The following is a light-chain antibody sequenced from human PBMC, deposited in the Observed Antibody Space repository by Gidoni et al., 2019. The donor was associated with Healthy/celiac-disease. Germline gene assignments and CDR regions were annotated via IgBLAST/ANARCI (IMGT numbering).Light chain of an antibody. J-gene: IGKJ2*01. CDR3: QQYYSTPDT. CDR2: WAS. CDR1: QSVLYSSNNKNY. V-gene: IGKV4-1*01. Sequence: DIVMTQSPDSLAVSLGERATINCKSSQSVLYSSNNKNYLAWYQQKPGQPPKLRIYWASTRESGVPDGFSGSGSGTDFTLTISSMQAEDVALYYCQQYYSTPDTFGQGTKLEIK.